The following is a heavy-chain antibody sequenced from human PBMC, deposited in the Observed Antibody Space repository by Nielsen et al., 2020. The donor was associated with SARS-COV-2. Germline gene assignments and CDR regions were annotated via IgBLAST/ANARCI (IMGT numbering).Heavy chain of an antibody. CDR3: ARDRNYNGYNPGWFDP. D-gene: IGHD5-24*01. V-gene: IGHV1-69*04. Sequence: SVKVSCKASGGTFSSYTISWVRQAPGQGLEWMGRIIPILGIANYAQKFQGRVTITADKSTSTAYMELSSLRSEDTAVYYCARDRNYNGYNPGWFDPWGQGTLVTVSS. CDR2: IIPILGIA. CDR1: GGTFSSYT. J-gene: IGHJ5*02.